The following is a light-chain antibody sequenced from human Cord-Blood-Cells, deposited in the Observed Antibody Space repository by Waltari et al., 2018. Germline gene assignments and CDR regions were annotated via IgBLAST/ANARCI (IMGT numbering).Light chain of an antibody. V-gene: IGLV2-11*01. CDR3: CSYAGSYTV. J-gene: IGLJ2*01. Sequence: QSALTQPRSVSGSPGQSVPISRTGTSSHVGGYNYVSWYPQHPGKAPKLMIYDVSKRPSGVPDRFSGSKSCNTASLTISGLQAEDEADYYCCSYAGSYTVFGGGTKLTVL. CDR1: SSHVGGYNY. CDR2: DVS.